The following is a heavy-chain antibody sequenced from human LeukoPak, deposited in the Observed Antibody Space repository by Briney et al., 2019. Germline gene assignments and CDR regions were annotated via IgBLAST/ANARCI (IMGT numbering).Heavy chain of an antibody. Sequence: ASVKVSCKASGGTFSSYAISWVRQAPGQGLEWMGGIIPIFGTANYAQKFQGRVTITTDESTSTAYMELSSLRSEDTAVYYCARSGITKYWFDPWGQGTLVTVSS. CDR2: IIPIFGTA. CDR1: GGTFSSYA. V-gene: IGHV1-69*05. D-gene: IGHD3-10*01. CDR3: ARSGITKYWFDP. J-gene: IGHJ5*02.